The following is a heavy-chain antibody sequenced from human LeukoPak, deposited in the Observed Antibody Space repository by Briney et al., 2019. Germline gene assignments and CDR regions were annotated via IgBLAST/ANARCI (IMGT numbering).Heavy chain of an antibody. J-gene: IGHJ4*02. V-gene: IGHV3-21*01. Sequence: GGSLRLSCAASGFTFSSYSMNWVRQAPGKGLEWVSSISTTSRYIYYADSVKGRFTVSRDNAKNSLYLQMNSLRAEDTAVYYCARGDYGDYDFDYWGQGTLVTVSS. D-gene: IGHD4-17*01. CDR1: GFTFSSYS. CDR3: ARGDYGDYDFDY. CDR2: ISTTSRYI.